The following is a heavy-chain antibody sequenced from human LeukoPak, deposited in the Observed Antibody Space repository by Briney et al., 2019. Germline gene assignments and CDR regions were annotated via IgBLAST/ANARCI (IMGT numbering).Heavy chain of an antibody. CDR1: GFTFSSYG. Sequence: GGSLRLSCAASGFTFSSYGMHWVRQAPGKGLEWVAFIRYDGSNKYYADSVKGRFTISRDNSKNTLYLQMNSLRAEDTAVYYCAKDPLYSVAGPPRYYGMDVWGQGTTVTVSS. J-gene: IGHJ6*02. V-gene: IGHV3-30*02. CDR2: IRYDGSNK. D-gene: IGHD6-19*01. CDR3: AKDPLYSVAGPPRYYGMDV.